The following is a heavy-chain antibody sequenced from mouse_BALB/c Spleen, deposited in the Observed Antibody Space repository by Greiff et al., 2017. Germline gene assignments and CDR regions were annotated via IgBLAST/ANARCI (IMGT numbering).Heavy chain of an antibody. CDR3: ARHEAMDY. Sequence: EVKLQESGGGLVQPGGSRKLSCAASGFTFSSFGMHWVRQAPEKGLEWVAYISSGSSTIYYADTVKGRFTISRDNPKNTLFLQMTSLRSEDTAMYYCARHEAMDYWGQGTSVTVSS. V-gene: IGHV5-17*02. J-gene: IGHJ4*01. CDR1: GFTFSSFG. CDR2: ISSGSSTI.